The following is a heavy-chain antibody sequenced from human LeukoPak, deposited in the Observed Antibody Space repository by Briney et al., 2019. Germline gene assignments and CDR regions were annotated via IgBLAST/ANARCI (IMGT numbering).Heavy chain of an antibody. CDR3: AKDYYDSSGYYF. J-gene: IGHJ4*02. V-gene: IGHV1-2*02. Sequence: ASVKVSCKASGYTFTGYYMHWVRQAPGQGLEWMGWINPNSGGTNYAQKFQGRVTMTRDTSISTAYMELSRLRSDDTAVYYCAKDYYDSSGYYFWGQGTLVTVSS. D-gene: IGHD3-22*01. CDR1: GYTFTGYY. CDR2: INPNSGGT.